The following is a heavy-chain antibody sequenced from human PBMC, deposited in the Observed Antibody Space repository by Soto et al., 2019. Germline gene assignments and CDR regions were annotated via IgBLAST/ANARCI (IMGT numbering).Heavy chain of an antibody. CDR1: GESVSSTSAA. CDR3: ARGSYYSGWV. D-gene: IGHD6-19*01. Sequence: SQSLSITYAISGESVSSTSAAWSWIRQSPSRGLEWLGRTYYRSKWYSDYAVSVKSRITINPDTSKNQFSLQLNSVTPEDTAVYYCARGSYYSGWVWGQGTLVTVSA. J-gene: IGHJ4*02. CDR2: TYYRSKWYS. V-gene: IGHV6-1*01.